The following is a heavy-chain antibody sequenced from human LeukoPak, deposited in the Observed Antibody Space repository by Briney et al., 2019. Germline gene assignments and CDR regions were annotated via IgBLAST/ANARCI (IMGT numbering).Heavy chain of an antibody. D-gene: IGHD2-2*01. CDR3: ARYPRWDTVVVAAGDPPAYY. CDR2: TYYRSKWHN. CDR1: GDSVSSSSSA. J-gene: IGHJ4*02. Sequence: SQTLSLTCAISGDSVSSSSSAWNWIRQSPSRGLEWLGRTYYRSKWHNDYAVSVQSRITINPDTSKNQFSLQLNSVTPEDTAVYYCARYPRWDTVVVAAGDPPAYYWGQGTLVTVSS. V-gene: IGHV6-1*01.